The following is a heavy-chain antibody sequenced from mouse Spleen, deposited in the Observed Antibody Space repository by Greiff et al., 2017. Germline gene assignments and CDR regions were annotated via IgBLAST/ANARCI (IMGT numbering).Heavy chain of an antibody. V-gene: IGHV5-6*01. CDR1: GFTFSSYG. D-gene: IGHD2-3*01. CDR3: ARHLYDALGGFAY. J-gene: IGHJ3*01. CDR2: ISSDGSYT. Sequence: EVKLVESGGDLVKPGGSLKLSCAASGFTFSSYGMSWVRQTPDKRLEWVATISSDGSYTYYPDSVKGRFTISRDNAKNTLYLQMSSLKSEDTAMYYCARHLYDALGGFAYWGQGTLVTVSA.